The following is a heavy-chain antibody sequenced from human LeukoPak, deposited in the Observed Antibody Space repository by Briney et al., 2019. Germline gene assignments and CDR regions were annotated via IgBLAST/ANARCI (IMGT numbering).Heavy chain of an antibody. CDR3: VKDSVFREGYFDH. CDR1: GFTFDDYA. Sequence: GGSLRLSCAASGFTFDDYAMHWVRQAPGKGLEWVSGISWNSGSIGYADSVKGRFTISRDNAKNSLYLQINSLRPEDTAVYYCVKDSVFREGYFDHWGQGTPVTVSS. D-gene: IGHD3-3*01. V-gene: IGHV3-9*01. CDR2: ISWNSGSI. J-gene: IGHJ4*02.